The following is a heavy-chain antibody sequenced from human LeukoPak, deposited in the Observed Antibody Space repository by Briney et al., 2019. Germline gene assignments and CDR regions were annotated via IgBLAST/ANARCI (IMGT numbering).Heavy chain of an antibody. CDR1: GGTFSSYA. CDR3: ARDDPRGPYGGDWFDP. CDR2: IIPIFGTA. Sequence: GASVKVSCKASGGTFSSYAISWVRQAPGQGLEWMGGIIPIFGTANYAQKFQGRVTITADESTSTAYMELGSLRSEDTAVYYCARDDPRGPYGGDWFDPWGQGTLVTVSS. V-gene: IGHV1-69*13. D-gene: IGHD3-10*01. J-gene: IGHJ5*02.